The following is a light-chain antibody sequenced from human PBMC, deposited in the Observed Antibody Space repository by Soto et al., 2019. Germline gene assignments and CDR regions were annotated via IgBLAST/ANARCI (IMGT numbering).Light chain of an antibody. CDR1: SGYSNYK. CDR2: VGTGGIVG. CDR3: GTEHGSGSNFVV. V-gene: IGLV9-49*01. J-gene: IGLJ2*01. Sequence: QPVLTQPPSASASLGASVTLTCTLSSGYSNYKVDWYQQRPGKGPRFVMRVGTGGIVGSKGDGIPDRFSVLGSGLNRYLIIKNIQEEDESDYHCGTEHGSGSNFVVFGGGTKLTVL.